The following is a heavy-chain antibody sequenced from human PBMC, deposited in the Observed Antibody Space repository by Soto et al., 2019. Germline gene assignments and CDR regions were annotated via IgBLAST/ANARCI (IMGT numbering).Heavy chain of an antibody. V-gene: IGHV4-31*03. CDR3: ARDPITIFGVVITHDAFDI. CDR1: GGSISSGGYY. Sequence: QVQLQESGPGLVKPSQTLSLTCTVSGGSISSGGYYWSWIRQHPGKGLEWIGYIYYSGSTYYNPSLKSRVTISVDTSKNQFSLKLSSVTAADTAVYYCARDPITIFGVVITHDAFDIWGQGTMVTVSS. D-gene: IGHD3-3*01. CDR2: IYYSGST. J-gene: IGHJ3*02.